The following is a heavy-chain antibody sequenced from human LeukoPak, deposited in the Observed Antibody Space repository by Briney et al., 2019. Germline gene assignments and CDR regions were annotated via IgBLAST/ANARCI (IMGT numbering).Heavy chain of an antibody. D-gene: IGHD3-3*01. CDR1: GFTVSSNY. CDR3: ASGWSGYYVGLFY. J-gene: IGHJ4*02. Sequence: PGGSLRLSCAASGFTVSSNYMDWVRQAPGKGLEWVSLIYSEASAYYADSVRGRFTISRDNSKNTLYLQMNSLRAEDTAVYYCASGWSGYYVGLFYWGQGALVTVSS. CDR2: IYSEASA. V-gene: IGHV3-66*02.